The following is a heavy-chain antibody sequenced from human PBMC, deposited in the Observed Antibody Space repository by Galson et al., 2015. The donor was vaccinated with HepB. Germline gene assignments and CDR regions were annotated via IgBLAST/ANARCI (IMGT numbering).Heavy chain of an antibody. CDR1: GGTFSSYA. Sequence: SVKVSCKASGGTFSSYAISWVRQAPGQGLEWMGGIIPIFGTANYAQKFQGRVTITADESTSTAYMELSSLRSEDTAVYYCARRYCSSTSCQDDNWFDPWGQGTLVTVSS. CDR3: ARRYCSSTSCQDDNWFDP. V-gene: IGHV1-69*13. CDR2: IIPIFGTA. J-gene: IGHJ5*02. D-gene: IGHD2-2*01.